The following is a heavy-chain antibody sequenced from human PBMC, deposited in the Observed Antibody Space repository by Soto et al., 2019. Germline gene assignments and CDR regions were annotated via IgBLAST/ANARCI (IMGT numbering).Heavy chain of an antibody. V-gene: IGHV1-2*02. CDR2: IGPETGAT. Sequence: ASVKDSCKASGYTFTGHYIHWVRQAPEQGPEWMGEIGPETGATRYAQKFQGRVTMTRDMSITTVYMELNNLSPDDTAVYYCGRGRSGQIVVFYWGQGTPVTVSS. D-gene: IGHD1-26*01. J-gene: IGHJ4*02. CDR1: GYTFTGHY. CDR3: GRGRSGQIVVFY.